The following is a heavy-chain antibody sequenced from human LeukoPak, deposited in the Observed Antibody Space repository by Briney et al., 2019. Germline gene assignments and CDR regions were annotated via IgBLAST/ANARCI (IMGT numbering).Heavy chain of an antibody. CDR2: IKSKTDGGTT. D-gene: IGHD3-22*01. CDR1: GFTFSNAW. J-gene: IGHJ4*02. V-gene: IGHV3-15*07. CDR3: AKDALYYYDSSGYWNY. Sequence: PGGSLRLSCAASGFTFSNAWMNWVRQAPGKGLEWVGRIKSKTDGGTTDYAAPVKGRFTISRDDSKNTLYLQMNSLKTEDTAVYYCAKDALYYYDSSGYWNYWGQGTLVTVSS.